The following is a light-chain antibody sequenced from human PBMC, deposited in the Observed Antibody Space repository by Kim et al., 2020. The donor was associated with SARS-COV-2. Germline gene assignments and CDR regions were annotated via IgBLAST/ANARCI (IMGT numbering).Light chain of an antibody. Sequence: DIVMTQSPLSLPVTPGEPASISCRSSQSLLHSNGHTYLDWYMQKPGQSPQLLIYLGFNRASGVPDRFSASGSGTDFTLKISRVEAEDVGVYYCMQALQTPWTFGQGTKVDIK. CDR2: LGF. CDR1: QSLLHSNGHTY. CDR3: MQALQTPWT. V-gene: IGKV2-28*01. J-gene: IGKJ1*01.